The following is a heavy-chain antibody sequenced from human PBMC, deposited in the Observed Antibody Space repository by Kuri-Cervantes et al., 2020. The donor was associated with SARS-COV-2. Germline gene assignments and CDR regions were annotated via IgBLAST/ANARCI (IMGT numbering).Heavy chain of an antibody. D-gene: IGHD5-18*01. CDR1: GXXXSSXA. Sequence: GGSLRLSCAXSGXXXSSXAMXWVRQAPGKGXEWXXAIXXSGGXXYYADSVKGRFXISRDNSKNTLXXXMNSLRAEDTAVYYCAKDGDTAMVGVXYSYYMDVWGKGTTVTVSS. CDR2: IXXSGGXX. J-gene: IGHJ6*03. CDR3: AKDGDTAMVGVXYSYYMDV. V-gene: IGHV3-23*01.